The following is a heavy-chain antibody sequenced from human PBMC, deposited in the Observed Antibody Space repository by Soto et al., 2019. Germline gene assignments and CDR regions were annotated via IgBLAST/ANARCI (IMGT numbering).Heavy chain of an antibody. Sequence: SVKVSCKASGGTYSSYAISWVRQAPGQGLEWMGGIIPIFGTANYAQKFQGRVTITADKSTSTAYMELSSLTSEDTAVYYCARAGLFFGCGYYYYYGMDVWG. CDR3: ARAGLFFGCGYYYYYGMDV. V-gene: IGHV1-69*06. CDR1: GGTYSSYA. J-gene: IGHJ6*01. D-gene: IGHD3-10*01. CDR2: IIPIFGTA.